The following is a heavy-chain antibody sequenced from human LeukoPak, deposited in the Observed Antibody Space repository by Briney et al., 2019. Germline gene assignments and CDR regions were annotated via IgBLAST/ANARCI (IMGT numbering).Heavy chain of an antibody. V-gene: IGHV3-48*04. CDR1: GFTFSSYA. CDR3: ARESVAASYYYYGMDV. Sequence: GGSLRLSCAASGFTFSSYAMSWVRQAPGKGLEWVSYISSSGSTIYYADSVKGRFTISRDNAKHSLYLQMNSLRAEDTAVYYCARESVAASYYYYGMDVWGQGTTVTVSS. D-gene: IGHD6-19*01. CDR2: ISSSGSTI. J-gene: IGHJ6*02.